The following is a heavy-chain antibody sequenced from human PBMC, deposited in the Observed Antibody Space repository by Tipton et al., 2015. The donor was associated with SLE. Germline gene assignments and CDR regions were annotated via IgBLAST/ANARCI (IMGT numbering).Heavy chain of an antibody. V-gene: IGHV1-18*04. CDR3: ARDRNYGDYGYPFDP. CDR1: GYTFTSYG. CDR2: ISAYNGNT. J-gene: IGHJ5*02. Sequence: QLVQSGAEVKKPGASVKVSCKASGYTFTSYGISWVRQAPGQGLEWMGWISAYNGNTNYAQKLQGRVTMTTDTSTSTAYMELRSLRSEDTAVYYCARDRNYGDYGYPFDPWGQGTLVTVSS. D-gene: IGHD4-17*01.